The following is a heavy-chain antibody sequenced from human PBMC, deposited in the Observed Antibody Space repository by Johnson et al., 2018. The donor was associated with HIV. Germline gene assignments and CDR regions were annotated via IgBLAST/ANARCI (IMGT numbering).Heavy chain of an antibody. Sequence: GGTPGSADSVKGRFTISRDNAKNSLYLQMNSLRAEDTAVYYCARRFGAAFDIWGQGTMVTVSS. J-gene: IGHJ3*02. CDR2: GGTP. V-gene: IGHV3-20*03. D-gene: IGHD3-16*01. CDR3: ARRFGAAFDI.